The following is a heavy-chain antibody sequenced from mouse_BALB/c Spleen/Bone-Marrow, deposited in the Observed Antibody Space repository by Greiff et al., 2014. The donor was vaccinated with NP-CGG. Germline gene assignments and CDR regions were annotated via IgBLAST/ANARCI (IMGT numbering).Heavy chain of an antibody. V-gene: IGHV1-69*02. CDR1: GYTFTRYW. CDR3: ARSRGYYDYWYFDV. J-gene: IGHJ1*01. D-gene: IGHD2-4*01. Sequence: QVQLQQSGAELVKPGASVKLSCKASGYTFTRYWMHWVKQRPGQGLEWIGEIDPSDSYTNYNQKFKGKATLTVDKSSSTAYMQLSSLTSEDSAVYYCARSRGYYDYWYFDVWGAGTTVTVSS. CDR2: IDPSDSYT.